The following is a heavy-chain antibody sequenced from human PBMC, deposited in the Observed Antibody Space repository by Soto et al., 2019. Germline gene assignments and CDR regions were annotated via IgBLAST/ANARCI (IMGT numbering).Heavy chain of an antibody. V-gene: IGHV1-69*06. Sequence: SVKVSCKGSGDTFHRHALSWVRQAPGQGLEWMGGIIPMFGTANYAQKFQGRVTITADTSTSTAYMELSSLRFEDTAFYYCAVIGYDLDYWGQGTLVTVSS. CDR2: IIPMFGTA. CDR3: AVIGYDLDY. D-gene: IGHD5-12*01. CDR1: GDTFHRHA. J-gene: IGHJ4*02.